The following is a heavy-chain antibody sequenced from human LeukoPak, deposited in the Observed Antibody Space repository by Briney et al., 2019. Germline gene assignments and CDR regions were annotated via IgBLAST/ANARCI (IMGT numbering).Heavy chain of an antibody. CDR3: ARSSYFDY. CDR1: GFTFSSFE. Sequence: PGGSLRLSCAASGFTFSSFEMNWVRQAPGKGLEWVSYISSGGRTIYYADSVKGRFTISRDNAKNSLYLQMNSLRAEDTAVYYCARSSYFDYWGQGTLVAVSS. D-gene: IGHD1-26*01. V-gene: IGHV3-48*03. J-gene: IGHJ4*02. CDR2: ISSGGRTI.